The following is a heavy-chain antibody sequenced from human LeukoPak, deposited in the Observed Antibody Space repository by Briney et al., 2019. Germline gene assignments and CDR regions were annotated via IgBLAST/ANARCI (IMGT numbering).Heavy chain of an antibody. CDR2: SYSGGSR. V-gene: IGHV3-53*01. CDR3: ARVWELSFDY. CDR1: GFTLSSYM. Sequence: GGSLRPSCVASGFTLSSYMMSWVRQAPGKGLEWVAVSYSGGSRSYAESVKGRFTISRDNSQNTLYLQMNSLRAEDTAVYYCARVWELSFDYWGQGTLVTVSS. J-gene: IGHJ4*02. D-gene: IGHD1-26*01.